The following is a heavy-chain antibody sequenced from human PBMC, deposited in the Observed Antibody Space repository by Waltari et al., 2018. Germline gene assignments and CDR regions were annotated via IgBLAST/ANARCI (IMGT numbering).Heavy chain of an antibody. CDR3: ARDSILGYSYGTSDY. V-gene: IGHV3-21*01. D-gene: IGHD5-18*01. CDR2: ISSSSSYI. J-gene: IGHJ4*02. Sequence: EVQLVESGGGLVKPGGSLRLSCAASGFTFSRYSMIWVRQAPGKGLEWVSSISSSSSYIYYADSVKGRFTISRDNAKNSLYLQMNSLRAEDTAVYYCARDSILGYSYGTSDYWGQGTLVTVSS. CDR1: GFTFSRYS.